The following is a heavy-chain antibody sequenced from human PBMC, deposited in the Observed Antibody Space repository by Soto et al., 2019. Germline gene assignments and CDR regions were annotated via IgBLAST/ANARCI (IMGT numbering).Heavy chain of an antibody. J-gene: IGHJ4*02. D-gene: IGHD6-13*01. V-gene: IGHV3-23*04. Sequence: EVHLVQSGGGLVQPGESLSLSCVASGFTFNDYAMNWVRQTPGKGLEWVAAISNCGSSAYYADSVKGRFTISRDKSTKTLCLHMDTPGVEYTAVYFCAKAACDAASCFPCEFWGQGSPVAVSP. CDR2: ISNCGSSA. CDR1: GFTFNDYA. CDR3: AKAACDAASCFPCEF.